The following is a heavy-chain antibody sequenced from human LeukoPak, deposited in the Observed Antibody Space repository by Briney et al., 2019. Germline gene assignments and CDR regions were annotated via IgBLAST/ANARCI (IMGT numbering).Heavy chain of an antibody. CDR3: ARGKGSADWYFGL. J-gene: IGHJ2*01. CDR2: ISAYNGNT. CDR1: GYTFTSYG. Sequence: ASVKVSCKASGYTFTSYGISWVRQAPGQGLEWMGWISAYNGNTNYAQKLQGRVTMTTDTYTRTAYLELRSQRADDAAVCYCARGKGSADWYFGLWGSGTLVTVSS. V-gene: IGHV1-18*01.